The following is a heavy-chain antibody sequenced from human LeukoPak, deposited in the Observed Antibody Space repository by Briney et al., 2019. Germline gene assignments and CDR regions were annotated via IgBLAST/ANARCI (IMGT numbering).Heavy chain of an antibody. D-gene: IGHD6-13*01. CDR2: ISGSGGST. J-gene: IGHJ6*03. Sequence: TGGSLRLSCAASGFTFSSYAMSWVRQAPGKGLEWVSAISGSGGSTYYADSVKGRFTISRDNSKNTLYLQMNSLRAEDTAVYYCAKNIAAAGPGYYYYYYYMDVWGKGTTVTVSS. V-gene: IGHV3-23*01. CDR3: AKNIAAAGPGYYYYYYYMDV. CDR1: GFTFSSYA.